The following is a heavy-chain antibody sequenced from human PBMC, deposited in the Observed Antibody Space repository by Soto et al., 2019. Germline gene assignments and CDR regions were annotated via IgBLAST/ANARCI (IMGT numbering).Heavy chain of an antibody. Sequence: ASVKVSCKASGYTFTSYDINWVRQATGQGLEWMGWMNPNSGNTGYAQKFQGRVTMTRNTSISTAYMELSSLRSEDTAVYYCARDSSGYLWFDPWGQGTLVTVSS. J-gene: IGHJ5*02. CDR2: MNPNSGNT. D-gene: IGHD3-22*01. CDR3: ARDSSGYLWFDP. CDR1: GYTFTSYD. V-gene: IGHV1-8*01.